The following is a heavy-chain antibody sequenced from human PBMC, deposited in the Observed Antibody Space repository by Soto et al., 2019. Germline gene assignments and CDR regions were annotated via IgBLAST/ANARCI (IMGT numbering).Heavy chain of an antibody. J-gene: IGHJ6*02. Sequence: SVKVSCKASGYTFTSYDINWVRQAPGQGLEWMGGIIPIFATADYAQKFQGRVTITADESTSTAYMELSSLRSEDTAVYYCAQCLLGVNYYYGMDVWGQGTTVTVSS. V-gene: IGHV1-69*13. CDR2: IIPIFATA. D-gene: IGHD3-16*01. CDR1: GYTFTSYD. CDR3: AQCLLGVNYYYGMDV.